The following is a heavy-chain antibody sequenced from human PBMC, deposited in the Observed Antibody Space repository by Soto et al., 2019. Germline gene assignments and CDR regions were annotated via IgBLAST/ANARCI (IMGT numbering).Heavy chain of an antibody. V-gene: IGHV3-23*01. CDR1: GFTFSSYA. D-gene: IGHD5-12*01. CDR3: AKDEKDGRRGYSGYDDAFDI. Sequence: GESLKISCAASGFTFSSYAMSWVRQAPGKGLEWVSAISGSGGSTYYADSVKGRFTISRDNSKNTLYLQMNSLRAEDTAVYYCAKDEKDGRRGYSGYDDAFDIWGQGTMVTVSS. J-gene: IGHJ3*02. CDR2: ISGSGGST.